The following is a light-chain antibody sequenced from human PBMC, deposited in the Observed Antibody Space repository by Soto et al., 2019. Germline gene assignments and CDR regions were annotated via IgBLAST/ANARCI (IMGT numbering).Light chain of an antibody. Sequence: DIQMTQSPSSLSASVGDRVTITCQASQDISNNLSWYQQKPGKAPKLLIYDASNLETGVPSRFSGRGFGTHFTFTISSLQPEDIATYYCQQNDDLPFTLGPGTKVDIK. CDR1: QDISNN. CDR3: QQNDDLPFT. CDR2: DAS. V-gene: IGKV1-33*01. J-gene: IGKJ3*01.